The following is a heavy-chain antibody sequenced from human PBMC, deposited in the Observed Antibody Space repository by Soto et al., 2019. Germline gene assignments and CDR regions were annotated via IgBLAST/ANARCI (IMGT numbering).Heavy chain of an antibody. Sequence: GGSLRLSCEASGLTFNGYAMSWVRQAPGKGLEWVSTISGPGGSAYYPDSVKGRFTISRDNSKNTLFLQMNSLRLEDTALYYCARGGLGIAAVAQANWFDPWGLGTLVTVSS. CDR1: GLTFNGYA. CDR2: ISGPGGSA. CDR3: ARGGLGIAAVAQANWFDP. D-gene: IGHD6-13*01. V-gene: IGHV3-23*01. J-gene: IGHJ5*02.